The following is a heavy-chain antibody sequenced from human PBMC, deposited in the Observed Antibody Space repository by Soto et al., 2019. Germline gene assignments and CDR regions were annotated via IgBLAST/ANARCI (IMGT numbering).Heavy chain of an antibody. V-gene: IGHV4-30-4*01. CDR2: IYHSGSP. J-gene: IGHJ6*02. CDR3: ARDSKFYGMDV. CDR1: GGSISSGDYY. Sequence: SETLSLTCTVSGGSISSGDYYWSWIRQPPGKGLEWIGYIYHSGSPYNNPSLKSRVTISVDTSKNQFSLKLSSVTAADTAVYYCARDSKFYGMDVWGQGTTVTVSS.